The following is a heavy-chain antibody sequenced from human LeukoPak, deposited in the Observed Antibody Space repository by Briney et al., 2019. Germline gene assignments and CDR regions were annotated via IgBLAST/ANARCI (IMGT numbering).Heavy chain of an antibody. Sequence: GGSLRLSCAASGFTFSSYWMHWVRQAPGKGLVWVSRINTDGGSTTYAGSVKGRFTTSRDNAKNTLYLQMNSLRAEDTAAYYCARALVAPYYFDYWGQGALVTVSS. CDR2: INTDGGST. J-gene: IGHJ4*02. D-gene: IGHD2-15*01. CDR1: GFTFSSYW. V-gene: IGHV3-74*01. CDR3: ARALVAPYYFDY.